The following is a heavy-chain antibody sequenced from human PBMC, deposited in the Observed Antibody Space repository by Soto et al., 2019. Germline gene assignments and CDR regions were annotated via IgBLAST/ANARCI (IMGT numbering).Heavy chain of an antibody. V-gene: IGHV1-18*01. CDR2: ISAYNGNT. CDR3: ARIVLVPAAASGYNWFDP. D-gene: IGHD2-2*01. Sequence: QVQLVQSGAEVKKPGASVKVSCKASGYTFTSYGISWVRQAPGQGLEWMGWISAYNGNTNYAQKLQGRVTMTTDTSTRTAYLELRGLRSDDTAVYYCARIVLVPAAASGYNWFDPWGQGTLVTVSS. CDR1: GYTFTSYG. J-gene: IGHJ5*02.